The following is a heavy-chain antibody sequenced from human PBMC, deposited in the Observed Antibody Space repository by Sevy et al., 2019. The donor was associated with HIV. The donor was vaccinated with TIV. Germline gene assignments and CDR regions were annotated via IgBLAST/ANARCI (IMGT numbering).Heavy chain of an antibody. D-gene: IGHD2-8*02. J-gene: IGHJ3*02. CDR3: AKDRKVLLVVYAIPFDVFDI. CDR1: GFTFSNHG. Sequence: GGSLRLSCAASGFTFSNHGMHWVRQAPGKGLEWVAFIRYDGSNEYYGDSVKGRFTISRDNSKDTLYLQMNSLRPEETAVYFCAKDRKVLLVVYAIPFDVFDIWGHGTMVTVSS. CDR2: IRYDGSNE. V-gene: IGHV3-30*02.